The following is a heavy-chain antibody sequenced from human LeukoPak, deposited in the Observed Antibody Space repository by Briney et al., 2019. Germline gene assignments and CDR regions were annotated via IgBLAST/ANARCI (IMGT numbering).Heavy chain of an antibody. CDR1: GGSISSSRYY. CDR2: TYYSGST. J-gene: IGHJ4*02. D-gene: IGHD3-16*01. V-gene: IGHV4-39*01. CDR3: AEEGGDY. Sequence: RPSETLSLTCTVSGGSISSSRYYWGWIRQPPGKGLDWNRSTYYSGSTYYNPSLNSRIIISVDTSKNQYSLKLSSLTAAATAVYYCAEEGGDYWGPGTLVTVSS.